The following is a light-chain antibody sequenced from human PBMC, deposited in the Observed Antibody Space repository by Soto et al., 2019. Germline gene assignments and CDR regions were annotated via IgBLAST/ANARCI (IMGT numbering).Light chain of an antibody. CDR1: QSVSSSS. V-gene: IGKV3-20*01. CDR2: GAS. J-gene: IGKJ1*01. CDR3: QQYGSSPQA. Sequence: DIVLTQSPGTLSLSPGERATLSCTASQSVSSSSLAWYQQKPGQAPRLLIYGASSRATGIPDRFSASGSGTDFTLTISRLEPEGFAVYYCQQYGSSPQAFGQGTKVEIK.